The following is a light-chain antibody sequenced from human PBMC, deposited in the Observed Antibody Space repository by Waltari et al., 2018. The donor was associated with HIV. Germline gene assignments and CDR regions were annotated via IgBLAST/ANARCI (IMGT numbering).Light chain of an antibody. Sequence: SYVLTQPPSVSVAPGQTARITCGGHNIGSRSVHWYLQRPGQAPVLVVYDDSDRPSGISERFSGSNSGDTATLTISRVEVGDEAGYYCQVWDGSSDHGIFGGGAKLTVL. J-gene: IGLJ2*01. CDR3: QVWDGSSDHGI. V-gene: IGLV3-21*02. CDR2: DDS. CDR1: NIGSRS.